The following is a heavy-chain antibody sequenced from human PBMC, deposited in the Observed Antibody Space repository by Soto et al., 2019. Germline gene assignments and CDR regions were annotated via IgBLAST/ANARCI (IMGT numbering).Heavy chain of an antibody. Sequence: QLQLQESGSGLVKPSQTLSLTCVVSGASISSGDYAWNWVRQPPGKGLEWLGYIYNNGGSYYNPSVKSRLTISLDRSQNHFSLRLKSVTAADTALYFCVRDDKNNDYYFDHWGQGTLVTVTS. J-gene: IGHJ4*02. CDR3: VRDDKNNDYYFDH. CDR2: IYNNGGS. D-gene: IGHD3-16*01. V-gene: IGHV4-30-2*01. CDR1: GASISSGDYA.